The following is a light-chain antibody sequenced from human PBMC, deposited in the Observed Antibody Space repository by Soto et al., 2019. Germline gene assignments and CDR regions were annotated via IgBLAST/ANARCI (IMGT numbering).Light chain of an antibody. CDR1: SSDVGGYNY. V-gene: IGLV2-14*03. CDR2: DVS. CDR3: SSYTSRRTLVV. Sequence: QSALTQPASVSGSPGQSITISCTGTSSDVGGYNYVSWYQQHPGKAPKLMIYDVSNRPSGVSNRFSGSKSGNTASLTISGLQAEDEADYYCSSYTSRRTLVVFGGGTKVTVL. J-gene: IGLJ2*01.